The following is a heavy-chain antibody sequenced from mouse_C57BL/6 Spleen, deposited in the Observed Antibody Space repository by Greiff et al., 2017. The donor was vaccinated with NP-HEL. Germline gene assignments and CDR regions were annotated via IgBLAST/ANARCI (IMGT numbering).Heavy chain of an antibody. V-gene: IGHV1-50*01. CDR3: ARGSYFDY. Sequence: VKQSCKASGYTFTSYWMQWVKQRPGQGLEWIGEIDPSDSYTNYNQKFKGKATLTVDTSSSTAYMQLSSLTSEDSAVYYCARGSYFDYWGQGTTLTVSS. J-gene: IGHJ2*01. CDR1: GYTFTSYW. CDR2: IDPSDSYT.